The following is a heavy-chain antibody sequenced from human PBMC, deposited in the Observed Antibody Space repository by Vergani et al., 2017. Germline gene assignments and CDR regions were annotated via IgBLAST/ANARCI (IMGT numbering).Heavy chain of an antibody. J-gene: IGHJ4*02. CDR2: ISSSSSYI. D-gene: IGHD5-12*01. V-gene: IGHV3-21*01. Sequence: EVQLVESGGGLVKPGGSLRLSCAASGFTFSSYSMNWVRQAPGKGLEWVSSISSSSSYIYYADSVKGRFTISRDNAKNSLYLQMNSLRAEDTAVYYCAWLRFSTVDYWGQGTLVTVSS. CDR3: AWLRFSTVDY. CDR1: GFTFSSYS.